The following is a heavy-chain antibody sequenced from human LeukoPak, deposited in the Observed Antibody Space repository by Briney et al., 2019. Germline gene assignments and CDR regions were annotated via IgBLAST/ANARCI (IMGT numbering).Heavy chain of an antibody. Sequence: SETLSLTCAVYGGSFSGYYWSWIRQPPGKGLEWIGEINHSGSTNYNPSLKSRVTISVDTSKNQFSLKLSSVTAADTAVYYCARGRGSGWSPRYYYYYYGMDVWGQGTTVTVSS. CDR3: ARGRGSGWSPRYYYYYYGMDV. D-gene: IGHD6-19*01. CDR1: GGSFSGYY. J-gene: IGHJ6*02. CDR2: INHSGST. V-gene: IGHV4-34*01.